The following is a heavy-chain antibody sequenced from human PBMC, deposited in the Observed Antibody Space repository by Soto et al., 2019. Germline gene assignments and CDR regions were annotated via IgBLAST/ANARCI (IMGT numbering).Heavy chain of an antibody. V-gene: IGHV1-69*01. CDR1: GGTFSSYA. CDR3: ARTGRGITIFGVVPLGFDP. CDR2: IIPIFGTA. J-gene: IGHJ5*02. Sequence: QVQLVQSGAEVKKPGSSVKVSCKASGGTFSSYAISWVRQAPGQGREWMGGIIPIFGTANYAQKFQGRVTITADESTSTAYMELSSLRSEDTAVYYCARTGRGITIFGVVPLGFDPWGQGTLVTVSS. D-gene: IGHD3-3*01.